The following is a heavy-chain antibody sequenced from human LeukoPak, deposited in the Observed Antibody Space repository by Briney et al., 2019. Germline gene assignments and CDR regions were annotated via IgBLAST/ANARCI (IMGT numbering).Heavy chain of an antibody. CDR3: AREGGPYRPLDY. J-gene: IGHJ4*02. CDR2: VNLQGST. Sequence: PSETLSLTCGVSGGSITNTNYWTWVRQPPGKGLEWIGEVNLQGSTNYNPSLMGRVAISVDTSENHISLQLASVTAADTAVYYCAREGGPYRPLDYSGQGTLVTVSS. CDR1: GGSITNTNY. V-gene: IGHV4-4*02.